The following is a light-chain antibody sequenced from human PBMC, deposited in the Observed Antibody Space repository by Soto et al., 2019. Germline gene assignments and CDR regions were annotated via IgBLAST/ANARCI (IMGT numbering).Light chain of an antibody. J-gene: IGKJ4*01. CDR2: AAT. Sequence: AIQMAQSPSSLSASVGDRVTITCRASQGIGNDVGWYQQKPGKAPKLLLYAATTLQSGVPSRFSGTRSGTDFTLTISSLQPEDFATYYCLQDHNYPLTFGGGTKVEI. V-gene: IGKV1-6*02. CDR1: QGIGND. CDR3: LQDHNYPLT.